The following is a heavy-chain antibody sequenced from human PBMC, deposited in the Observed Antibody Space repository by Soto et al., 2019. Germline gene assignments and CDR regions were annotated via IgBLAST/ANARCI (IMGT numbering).Heavy chain of an antibody. J-gene: IGHJ3*02. CDR2: ISAYNGNT. CDR1: GYTFTSYG. CDR3: VRGGYCTNGVCYTRGGAFDI. D-gene: IGHD2-8*01. Sequence: QVQLVQSGAEVKKPGASVKVSCKASGYTFTSYGISWVRQAPGQGLEWMGWISAYNGNTNYAQKLQGRVTMTTDTSTSTAYMELRRLRSDDTAVYYCVRGGYCTNGVCYTRGGAFDIWGQGTMVTVSS. V-gene: IGHV1-18*01.